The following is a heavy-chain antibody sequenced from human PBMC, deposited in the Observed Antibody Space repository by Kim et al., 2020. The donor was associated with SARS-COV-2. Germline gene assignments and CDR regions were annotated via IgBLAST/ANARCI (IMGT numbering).Heavy chain of an antibody. CDR2: INPNSGGT. CDR1: GYTFTGYY. J-gene: IGHJ4*02. D-gene: IGHD6-19*01. Sequence: ASVKVSCKASGYTFTGYYMHWVRQAPGQGLEWMGWINPNSGGTNYAQKFQGWVTMTRDTSISTAYMELSRLRSDDTAVYYCARMKIAVAGVFDYWGQGTLVTVSS. V-gene: IGHV1-2*04. CDR3: ARMKIAVAGVFDY.